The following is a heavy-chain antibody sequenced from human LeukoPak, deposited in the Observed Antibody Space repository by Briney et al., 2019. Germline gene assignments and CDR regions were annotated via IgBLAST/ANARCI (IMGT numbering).Heavy chain of an antibody. CDR3: ARALRYCGGDCYSDY. Sequence: GASVKVSCKASGYTFTSYGISWVRQAPGQGLEWMGWISAYNGNTNYAQKLQGRVTMTTDTSTSTAYMELRSLRSDDTAVYYCARALRYCGGDCYSDYWGQGTLVTVSS. D-gene: IGHD2-21*02. CDR1: GYTFTSYG. J-gene: IGHJ4*02. CDR2: ISAYNGNT. V-gene: IGHV1-18*01.